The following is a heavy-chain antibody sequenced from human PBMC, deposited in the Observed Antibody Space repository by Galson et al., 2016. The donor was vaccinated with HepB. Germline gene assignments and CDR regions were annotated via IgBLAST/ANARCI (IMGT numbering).Heavy chain of an antibody. J-gene: IGHJ4*02. V-gene: IGHV3-30*04. Sequence: CAVSGFSFRAYAVHWVRQAPGKGLEWVAAISHDGSKKHYADFVKGRFNITRDNSKNTLFLHMNSLRPEDTAMYYCARDGLWLGELLYGYWGQGTLVAVSS. CDR2: ISHDGSKK. CDR1: GFSFRAYA. D-gene: IGHD3-10*01. CDR3: ARDGLWLGELLYGY.